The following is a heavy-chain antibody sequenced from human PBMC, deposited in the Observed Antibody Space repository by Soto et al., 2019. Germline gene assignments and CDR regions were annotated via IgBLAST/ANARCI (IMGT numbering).Heavy chain of an antibody. CDR3: ALLPKDSSGYPGEFDY. CDR1: GGTFSSYA. D-gene: IGHD3-22*01. V-gene: IGHV1-69*01. CDR2: IIPIFGTA. J-gene: IGHJ4*02. Sequence: QVQLVQSGAEVKKPGSSVKVSCKASGGTFSSYAISWVRQAPGQGLEWMGGIIPIFGTANYAQKFQGRVTITADESTSTAYKELSSLSSEDTAVYYCALLPKDSSGYPGEFDYWGQGTLVTVSS.